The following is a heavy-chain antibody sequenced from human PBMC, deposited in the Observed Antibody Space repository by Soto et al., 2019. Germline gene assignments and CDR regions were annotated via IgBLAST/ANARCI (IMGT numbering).Heavy chain of an antibody. D-gene: IGHD6-19*01. V-gene: IGHV1-3*01. J-gene: IGHJ3*02. Sequence: ASVKVSCKASGYTFTSCAMHWVRQAPGQRLEWMGWINAGNGNTKYSQKFQGRVTITRGTSASTAYMELSSLRSEDTAVYYCASSSGWYGDAFDIWGQGTMVTVSS. CDR3: ASSSGWYGDAFDI. CDR1: GYTFTSCA. CDR2: INAGNGNT.